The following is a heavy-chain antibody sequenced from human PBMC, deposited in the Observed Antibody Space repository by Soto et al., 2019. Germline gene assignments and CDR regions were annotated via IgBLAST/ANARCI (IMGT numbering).Heavy chain of an antibody. CDR2: ISGSGAST. D-gene: IGHD3-3*01. J-gene: IGHJ6*02. CDR1: GFTFSSYA. V-gene: IGHV3-23*01. Sequence: EVQLLESGGGLAQPGGSLRLSCAASGFTFSSYAMSWVRQGPGKGLEWVSAISGSGASTFYTDSVKGRFTVSRDNSKNTLYLQMNSPRAEDTAVYYCAKATIRFLDTYGMDVWGQGTTVAVSS. CDR3: AKATIRFLDTYGMDV.